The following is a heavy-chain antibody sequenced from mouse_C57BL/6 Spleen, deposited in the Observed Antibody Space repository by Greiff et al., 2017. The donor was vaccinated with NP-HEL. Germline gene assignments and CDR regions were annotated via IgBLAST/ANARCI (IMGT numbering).Heavy chain of an antibody. J-gene: IGHJ3*01. CDR2: INPNNGGT. CDR1: GYTFTDYY. V-gene: IGHV1-26*01. D-gene: IGHD1-1*01. Sequence: EVQLQQSGPELVKPGASVKISCKASGYTFTDYYMNWVKQSHGKSLEWIGDINPNNGGTSYNQKFKGKATLTVDKSSSTAYMELRILTSEDSAVYYCAREYYGSSSWFAYWGQGTLVTVSA. CDR3: AREYYGSSSWFAY.